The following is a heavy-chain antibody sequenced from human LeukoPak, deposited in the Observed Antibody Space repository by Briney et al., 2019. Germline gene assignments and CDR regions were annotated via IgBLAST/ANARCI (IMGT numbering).Heavy chain of an antibody. D-gene: IGHD3-10*01. CDR1: GFTFSSYW. J-gene: IGHJ5*02. V-gene: IGHV3-7*01. Sequence: PGGSLRLSCAASGFTFSSYWMSWVRQAPGKGLEWAANIKQDGSEKYYADSVKGRFTISRDNAKNSLYLQMNSLRAEDTAVYYCARHPDYYGSGSPSFDPWGQGTLVTVSS. CDR2: IKQDGSEK. CDR3: ARHPDYYGSGSPSFDP.